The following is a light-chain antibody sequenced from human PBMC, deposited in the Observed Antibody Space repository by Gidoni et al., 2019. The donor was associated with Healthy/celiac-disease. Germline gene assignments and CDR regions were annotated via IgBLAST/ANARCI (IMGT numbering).Light chain of an antibody. V-gene: IGLV1-47*01. J-gene: IGLJ1*01. Sequence: QSVLTHPPSAPGTPGQRVTISCSGSSSNIGSNYVYWYQQHPGTAPKLLIYRNTQRPSGVPDRFSGSKSGTSASLAISGLRSEDEADYYCAAWDDSLSGYYVFGTGTKVTVL. CDR1: SSNIGSNY. CDR2: RNT. CDR3: AAWDDSLSGYYV.